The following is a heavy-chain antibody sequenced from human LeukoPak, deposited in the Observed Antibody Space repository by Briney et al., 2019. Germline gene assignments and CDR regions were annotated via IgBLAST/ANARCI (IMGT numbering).Heavy chain of an antibody. CDR2: IRYDGNLQ. CDR1: GFTFSDHG. V-gene: IGHV3-30*02. CDR3: AKAGYSNVGYFDY. Sequence: PGGSLRLSCAASGFTFSDHGMHWVRQSPGKGLEWVTFIRYDGNLQYYADSVKGRFTISRDNSKNTLSLQMNSLRPEDTAVYYCAKAGYSNVGYFDYWGQGSLVTVSS. D-gene: IGHD4-11*01. J-gene: IGHJ4*02.